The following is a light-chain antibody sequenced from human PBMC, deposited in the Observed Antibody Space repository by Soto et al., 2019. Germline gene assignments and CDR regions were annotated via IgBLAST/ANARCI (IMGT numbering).Light chain of an antibody. J-gene: IGLJ1*01. CDR1: SSDVGSYDY. V-gene: IGLV2-18*02. CDR2: NVN. CDR3: RSYTSSSTPYV. Sequence: QSALIQPPSVSGSPGQSVTISCTGTSSDVGSYDYVSWYQQHPGTVPKPMIYNVNTQPSGVPDRFSGSKSGNTASMTISGLQAEDEADYYCRSYTSSSTPYVFGTGTKVTVL.